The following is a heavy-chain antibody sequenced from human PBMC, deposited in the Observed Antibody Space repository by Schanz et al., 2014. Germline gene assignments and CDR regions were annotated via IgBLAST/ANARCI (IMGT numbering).Heavy chain of an antibody. J-gene: IGHJ4*02. CDR2: VSRSTPDI. V-gene: IGHV3-48*01. D-gene: IGHD3-3*01. CDR3: VRDSFFAFDY. CDR1: TFTFSSDW. Sequence: EVQLAESGGGLVQPGGSLRLSCAASTFTFSSDWMSWVRQAPGKGLEWVSYVSRSTPDIYYADSVKGRFTMSRDNAKNSVFLQMNSLRAEDTAVYYCVRDSFFAFDYWGQGTLVTASS.